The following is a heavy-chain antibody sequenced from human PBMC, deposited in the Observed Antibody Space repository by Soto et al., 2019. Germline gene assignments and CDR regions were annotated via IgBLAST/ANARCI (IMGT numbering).Heavy chain of an antibody. Sequence: QVQLVESGGGVVQPGRSLRLSCAASGFTFSSYGMHWVRQAPGKGLEWVAVISYDGSNKYYADSVKGRFTISRDNSKNTLYLQMNSLRAEDTAVYYCAKEPYYDTWFDPWGQGTLVTVSS. CDR3: AKEPYYDTWFDP. CDR2: ISYDGSNK. CDR1: GFTFSSYG. V-gene: IGHV3-30*18. J-gene: IGHJ5*02. D-gene: IGHD3-9*01.